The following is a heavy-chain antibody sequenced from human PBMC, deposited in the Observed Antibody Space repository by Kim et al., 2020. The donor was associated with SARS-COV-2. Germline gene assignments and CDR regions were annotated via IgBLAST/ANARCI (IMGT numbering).Heavy chain of an antibody. CDR2: IYYSGST. CDR1: GVSISSYY. Sequence: SETLSLTCTVSGVSISSYYWSWIRQPPGKGLEWIGYIYYSGSTNYNPSLKSRVTISVDTSKNQFSLKLSSMTTADTAVYYCARHKGWSSYYGMDVWGQGTTVTVSS. J-gene: IGHJ6*02. D-gene: IGHD6-19*01. CDR3: ARHKGWSSYYGMDV. V-gene: IGHV4-59*08.